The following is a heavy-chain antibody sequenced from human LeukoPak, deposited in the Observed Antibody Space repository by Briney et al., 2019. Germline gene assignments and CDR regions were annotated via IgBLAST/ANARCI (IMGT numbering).Heavy chain of an antibody. J-gene: IGHJ4*02. D-gene: IGHD3-3*01. CDR2: ISYDGSNK. CDR1: GFTFSSYA. V-gene: IGHV3-30-3*01. Sequence: GGSLRLSCAASGFTFSSYAMHWVRQAPGKGLEWVAVISYDGSNKYYADSVKGRFTISRDNAKNSLYLQMNSLRAEDTALYYCAKGYDFWSGTHGYYFDYWGQGTLVTVSS. CDR3: AKGYDFWSGTHGYYFDY.